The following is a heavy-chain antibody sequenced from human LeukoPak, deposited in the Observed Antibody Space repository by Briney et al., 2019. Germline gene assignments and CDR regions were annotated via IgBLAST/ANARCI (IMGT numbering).Heavy chain of an antibody. V-gene: IGHV4-59*01. CDR3: ARVISHGYYMDV. J-gene: IGHJ6*03. CDR2: IYYSGST. CDR1: GGSISSYY. D-gene: IGHD2-21*01. Sequence: PSETLSLTCTVSGGSISSYYWSWIRQPPGKGLEWIGYIYYSGSTTYNPSLKRRATISVDTSKNQFSRKRSSVTSADTAVHYCARVISHGYYMDVWGKGTTVTVSS.